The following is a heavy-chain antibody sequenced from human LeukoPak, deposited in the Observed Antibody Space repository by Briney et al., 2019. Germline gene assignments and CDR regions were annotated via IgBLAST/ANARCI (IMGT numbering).Heavy chain of an antibody. J-gene: IGHJ6*02. V-gene: IGHV5-51*01. D-gene: IGHD5-18*01. CDR2: IYPGDSDT. CDR3: ATYSYGYSYYYGMDV. Sequence: GESLKISCKGSGYSFTRYWIGWVRQMPGKGLEWMGIIYPGDSDTRYSPSFQGQVTISADKSISTAYLQWSSLKASDTAMYYCATYSYGYSYYYGMDVWGQGTTVTVSS. CDR1: GYSFTRYW.